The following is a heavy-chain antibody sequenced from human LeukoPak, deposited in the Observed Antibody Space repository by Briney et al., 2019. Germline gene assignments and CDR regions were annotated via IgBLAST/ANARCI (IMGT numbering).Heavy chain of an antibody. D-gene: IGHD7-27*01. J-gene: IGHJ4*02. Sequence: GGSLRLSCAASGFTFNNAWMNWVRQAPGKGLEWVGRIKRKTDGGTTDYAAPVKGRFTISRDDSKNTLYLQMNSLKTEDTAVYYCTTGNWGPHWGQGTLVTVSS. CDR3: TTGNWGPH. CDR2: IKRKTDGGTT. V-gene: IGHV3-15*07. CDR1: GFTFNNAW.